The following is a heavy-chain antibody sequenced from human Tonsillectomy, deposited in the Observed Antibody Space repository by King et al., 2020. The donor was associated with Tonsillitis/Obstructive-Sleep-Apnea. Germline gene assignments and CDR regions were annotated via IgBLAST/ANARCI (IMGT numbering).Heavy chain of an antibody. CDR2: IYYSGST. J-gene: IGHJ4*02. CDR1: GGSISSSSYY. CDR3: ARLKTHHLYSSPFDY. Sequence: QLQLQESGPGLVKPSETLSLTCTVSGGSISSSSYYWGWIRQPPGKGLEWIGSIYYSGSTYYNPSLKSRVTISVDTSKNQFSLKLSSVTAADTAVYYCARLKTHHLYSSPFDYWGQGTLVTVSS. V-gene: IGHV4-39*01. D-gene: IGHD6-13*01.